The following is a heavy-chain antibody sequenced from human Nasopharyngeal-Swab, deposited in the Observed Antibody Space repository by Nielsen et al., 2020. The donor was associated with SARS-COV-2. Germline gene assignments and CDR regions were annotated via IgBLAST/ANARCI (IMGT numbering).Heavy chain of an antibody. D-gene: IGHD6-19*01. J-gene: IGHJ6*03. CDR3: AKVGSSYYYYMDV. CDR1: GFTFSSYG. Sequence: SLKISCVASGFTFSSYGLNWVRQAPGKGLEWVSGISWNSGSIGYADSVKGRLTISRDNAKNSLYLQMNSLRAEDTALYYCAKVGSSYYYYMDVWGKGTTVTVSS. V-gene: IGHV3-9*01. CDR2: ISWNSGSI.